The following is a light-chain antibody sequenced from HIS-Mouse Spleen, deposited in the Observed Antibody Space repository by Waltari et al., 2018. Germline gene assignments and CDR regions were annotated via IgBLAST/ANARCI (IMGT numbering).Light chain of an antibody. Sequence: SYVLTQPPSVSVAPGKTARITCGGNNICSKSLNWYQQKPGQAPVLAVYDDSDRPSGIPERFSGSNSGNTATLTISRVEAGDEADYYCQVWDSSSDHPGVFGGGTKLTVL. CDR2: DDS. J-gene: IGLJ2*01. CDR1: NICSKS. V-gene: IGLV3-21*03. CDR3: QVWDSSSDHPGV.